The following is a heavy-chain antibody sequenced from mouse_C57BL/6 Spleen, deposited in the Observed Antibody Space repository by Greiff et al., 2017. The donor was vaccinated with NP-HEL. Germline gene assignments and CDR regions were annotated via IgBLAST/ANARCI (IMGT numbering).Heavy chain of an antibody. CDR2: ISSGSSTI. J-gene: IGHJ4*01. D-gene: IGHD3-2*02. Sequence: EVKLMESGGGLVKPGGSLKLSCAASGFTFSDSGMLWVRQAPAKGLEWVAYISSGSSTIYYADTVKGRFTLSRDNAKNTLFLQMTSLRSEDTAMYYCARPDSSGYAMDYWGQGTSVTVAS. CDR1: GFTFSDSG. CDR3: ARPDSSGYAMDY. V-gene: IGHV5-17*01.